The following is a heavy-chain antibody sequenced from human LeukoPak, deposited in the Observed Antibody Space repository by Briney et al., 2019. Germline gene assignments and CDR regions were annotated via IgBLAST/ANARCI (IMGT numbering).Heavy chain of an antibody. CDR3: ARGAIAEEFDY. Sequence: ASVKVSCKASGYTFTGYYMHWVRQAPGQGLGWMGWMNPNSGNTGYAQKFQGRVTMTRNTSISTAYMELSSLRSEDTAVYYCARGAIAEEFDYWGQGTLVTVSS. J-gene: IGHJ4*02. CDR1: GYTFTGYY. CDR2: MNPNSGNT. D-gene: IGHD6-13*01. V-gene: IGHV1-8*02.